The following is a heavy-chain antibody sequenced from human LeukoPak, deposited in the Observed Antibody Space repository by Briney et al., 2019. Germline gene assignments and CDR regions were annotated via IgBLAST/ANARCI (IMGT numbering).Heavy chain of an antibody. J-gene: IGHJ3*02. D-gene: IGHD3-22*01. Sequence: GGSLRLSCAASGFTFSSYAMSWVRQAPGKGLEWVSSSGDNTRYADSVKGRFTISRENSKNTLDLQMNGLRAEDTAVYYCAKSWRYDSSNYYAFDIWGQGTMVTVSS. V-gene: IGHV3-23*01. CDR2: SGDNT. CDR1: GFTFSSYA. CDR3: AKSWRYDSSNYYAFDI.